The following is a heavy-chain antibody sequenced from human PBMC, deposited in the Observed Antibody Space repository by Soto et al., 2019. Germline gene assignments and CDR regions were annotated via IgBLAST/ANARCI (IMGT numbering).Heavy chain of an antibody. CDR2: ISYDGSNK. CDR1: GFTFSSYG. J-gene: IGHJ6*02. CDR3: AKDMTRAVAGTRLYYYGMDF. Sequence: QVQLVESGGGVVQPGRSLRLSCAASGFTFSSYGMHWVRQAPGKGLEWVAVISYDGSNKYYADSVKGRFTISRDNSKNTLYLQMNSLRAEDTAVYYCAKDMTRAVAGTRLYYYGMDFWGQGTTVTVSS. V-gene: IGHV3-30*18. D-gene: IGHD6-19*01.